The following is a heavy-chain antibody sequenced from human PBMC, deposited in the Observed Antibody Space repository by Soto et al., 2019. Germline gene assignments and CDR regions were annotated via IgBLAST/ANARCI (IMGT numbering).Heavy chain of an antibody. CDR3: ARSYYGSGTLGYYFDY. CDR2: IYHSGST. CDR1: GGSISSSNW. Sequence: SETLSLTCAVSGGSISSSNWWSWVRQPPGKGLEWIGEIYHSGSTNYNPSLKSRVTISVDKSKNQFSLKLSSVTAADTAVYYCARSYYGSGTLGYYFDYWGQGTLVTVSS. J-gene: IGHJ4*02. V-gene: IGHV4-4*02. D-gene: IGHD3-10*01.